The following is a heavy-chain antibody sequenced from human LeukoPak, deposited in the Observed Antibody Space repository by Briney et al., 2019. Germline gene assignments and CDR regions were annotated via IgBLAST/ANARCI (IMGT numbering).Heavy chain of an antibody. V-gene: IGHV1-18*01. J-gene: IGHJ4*02. CDR3: ARVIGGSGTSPQARGYFDY. CDR1: GYTFTSYG. CDR2: ISAYNGNT. Sequence: ASVKVSCKASGYTFTSYGISWVRQAPGQGLEWMGWISAYNGNTNYAQKLQGRVTMTTDTSTSTAYMELRSLRSDDTAVYYCARVIGGSGTSPQARGYFDYWGQGTLVTVSS. D-gene: IGHD3-10*01.